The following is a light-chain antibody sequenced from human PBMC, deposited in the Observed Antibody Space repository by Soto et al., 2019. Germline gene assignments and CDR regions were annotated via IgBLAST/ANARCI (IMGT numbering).Light chain of an antibody. CDR3: AAWDDSLNGVV. Sequence: QSVLTQPPSMSEAPRQRVTISCSGSSFNIGNNAVSWYQQFPGKAPRLLIYSDDLLPSGVSDRFSGSKSGTSASLAISGLQSEDEADYYCAAWDDSLNGVVFGGGTK. J-gene: IGLJ3*02. CDR2: SDD. V-gene: IGLV1-36*01. CDR1: SFNIGNNA.